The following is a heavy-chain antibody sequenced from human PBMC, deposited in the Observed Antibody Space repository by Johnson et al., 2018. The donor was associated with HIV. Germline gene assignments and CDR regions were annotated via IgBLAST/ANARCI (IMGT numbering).Heavy chain of an antibody. CDR3: ARGRKDIAVVDGLDTDAFDT. Sequence: VQLVESGGGLIQPGGSLRLSCAASGFTVSSEYMNWVRQAPGKGLEWVSLIYSGGGTYYADSVKGRFTISRDNSKNTLYLQMNSLRPDDTAVYYCARGRKDIAVVDGLDTDAFDTWGQGTVVTVSS. CDR2: IYSGGGT. J-gene: IGHJ3*02. CDR1: GFTVSSEY. D-gene: IGHD2-2*01. V-gene: IGHV3-66*03.